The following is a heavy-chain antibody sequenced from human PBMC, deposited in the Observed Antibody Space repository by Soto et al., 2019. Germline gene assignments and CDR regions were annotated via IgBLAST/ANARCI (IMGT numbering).Heavy chain of an antibody. CDR3: AKEYETTVVTHFAFDI. J-gene: IGHJ3*02. CDR1: GFTFSSYA. Sequence: EVQLLESGGGLVQPGGSLRLSCAASGFTFSSYAMSWVRQAPGKGLEWVSAISGRGGSTYYADSVKGRFTISRDNSKNTLYLQMNSLRSEDTAVYYCAKEYETTVVTHFAFDIWGQGTMVTVSS. CDR2: ISGRGGST. D-gene: IGHD4-17*01. V-gene: IGHV3-23*01.